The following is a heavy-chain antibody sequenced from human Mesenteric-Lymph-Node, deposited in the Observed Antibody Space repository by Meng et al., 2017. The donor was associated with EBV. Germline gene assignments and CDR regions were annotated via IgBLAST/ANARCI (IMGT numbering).Heavy chain of an antibody. Sequence: VQRRQWGAGLLQPSETLSLTCAVYGGSFSGYYWSWIRQPPGKGLEWIGEINHSGSTNYNPSLKSRVTISVDTSKNQFSLKLSSVTAADTAVHYCARFGAILRGFDYWGQGTLVTVSS. V-gene: IGHV4-34*01. CDR2: INHSGST. CDR3: ARFGAILRGFDY. J-gene: IGHJ4*02. D-gene: IGHD3-10*01. CDR1: GGSFSGYY.